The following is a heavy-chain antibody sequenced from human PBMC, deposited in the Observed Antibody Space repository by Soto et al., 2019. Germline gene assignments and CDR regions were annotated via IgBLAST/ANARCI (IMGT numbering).Heavy chain of an antibody. V-gene: IGHV4-31*02. CDR2: ISYSGNT. Sequence: WTWIRQLPGNGLEWIVHISYSGNTDYNPSLKSRVTLSRDTSKNQYSLTLSSVTATDTAVYYCARDKRPLSMFFHYLGQGTLVTVAS. CDR3: ARDKRPLSMFFHY. D-gene: IGHD6-25*01. J-gene: IGHJ4*02.